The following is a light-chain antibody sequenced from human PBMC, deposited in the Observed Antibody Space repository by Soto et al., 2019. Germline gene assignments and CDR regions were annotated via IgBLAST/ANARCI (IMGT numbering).Light chain of an antibody. CDR2: AVS. Sequence: QSMLTRPASVSGSPGQSIAISCSGTSSDIGSYDHVAWYQQFPGKSPKLIIYAVSDRPSGVSDRFSGSKSGISASLTISGLQTEDEADYYCISYTDRQSYLFGTGTKVTV. CDR3: ISYTDRQSYL. CDR1: SSDIGSYDH. V-gene: IGLV2-14*03. J-gene: IGLJ1*01.